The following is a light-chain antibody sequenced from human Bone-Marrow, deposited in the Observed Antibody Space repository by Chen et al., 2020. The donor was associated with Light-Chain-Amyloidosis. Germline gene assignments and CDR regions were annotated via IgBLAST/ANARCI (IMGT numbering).Light chain of an antibody. V-gene: IGLV2-14*03. CDR2: DVS. Sequence: SALTQPASVSGSPGQSITISCTGGSSDVGSHNYFSWYQQLPGTAPKLLLYDVSNRPSGVSDRFSGSKSGNAASLTISGLQAEDEADFYCSSHTTSDSYVFGTGTKVSVL. CDR3: SSHTTSDSYV. J-gene: IGLJ1*01. CDR1: SSDVGSHNY.